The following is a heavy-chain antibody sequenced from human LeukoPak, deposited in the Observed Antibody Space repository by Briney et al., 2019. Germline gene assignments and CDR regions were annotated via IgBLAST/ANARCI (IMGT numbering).Heavy chain of an antibody. D-gene: IGHD6-6*01. Sequence: ASVKVSCKASGYTFTGYYMHWVRQAPGQGLEWMGWINPNSGGTNYAQKFQGRVTMTRDTSISTAYMELSSLRSDDTAVYYCARDLGYSSSSEGYYFDYWGQETLVTVSS. J-gene: IGHJ4*02. CDR2: INPNSGGT. CDR3: ARDLGYSSSSEGYYFDY. V-gene: IGHV1-2*02. CDR1: GYTFTGYY.